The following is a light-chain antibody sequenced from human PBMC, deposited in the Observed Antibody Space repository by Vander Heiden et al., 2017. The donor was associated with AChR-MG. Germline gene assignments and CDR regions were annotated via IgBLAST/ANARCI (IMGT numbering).Light chain of an antibody. J-gene: IGKJ1*01. V-gene: IGKV3-15*01. CDR1: QSVSSK. Sequence: ERVMTQSPATLSVSPGERATLSCRASQSVSSKLAWYQQKPGQAPRLLIYGASTRATGLPARFSGSGSGTDFTLTITSLQSEDFAVYYCQQYDDWQTFGQGTKVEIK. CDR3: QQYDDWQT. CDR2: GAS.